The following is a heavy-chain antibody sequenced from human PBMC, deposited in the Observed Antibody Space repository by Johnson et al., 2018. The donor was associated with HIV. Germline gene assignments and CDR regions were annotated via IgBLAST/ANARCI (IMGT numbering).Heavy chain of an antibody. CDR1: GFTFDDYG. Sequence: VQLVESGGGVVRPGGSLRLSCAASGFTFDDYGMSWVRQVPGKGLEWVSGIDWNGGRQGYVDSVKGRFTISRDNAKNSLYLQVHSLRVEDTAVYYCARDVLGDGTYPPDAFDIWGQGTMITVSS. V-gene: IGHV3-20*04. D-gene: IGHD3-16*02. J-gene: IGHJ3*02. CDR2: IDWNGGRQ. CDR3: ARDVLGDGTYPPDAFDI.